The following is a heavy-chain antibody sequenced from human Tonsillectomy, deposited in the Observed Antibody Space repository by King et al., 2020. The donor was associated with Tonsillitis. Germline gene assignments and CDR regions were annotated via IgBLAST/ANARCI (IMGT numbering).Heavy chain of an antibody. CDR3: ARSYYSDFFDY. Sequence: QLVQSGGGLVQPGGSLRLSCAASGFTFSSYDMHWVRQATGKGLEWVSAMGTAGDTYYAGSVKGRFTISRENAKNSLYFQINSLRAEDTAVYYCARSYYSDFFDYWGQGTLVTVSS. CDR1: GFTFSSYD. CDR2: MGTAGDT. J-gene: IGHJ4*02. D-gene: IGHD1-26*01. V-gene: IGHV3-13*01.